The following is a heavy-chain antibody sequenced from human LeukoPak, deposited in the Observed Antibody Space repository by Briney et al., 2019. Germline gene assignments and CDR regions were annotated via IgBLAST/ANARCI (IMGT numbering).Heavy chain of an antibody. Sequence: GGSLKLSCTASGFTFSDPSMTWIRQAPGKGLEWVAYITKSGSTMSYADSVKGRFTISRDNAKNSLYLQMNSLRAEDTAVFYCARGHWGLDVWGRGTTVTVSS. CDR3: ARGHWGLDV. D-gene: IGHD3-16*01. CDR1: GFTFSDPS. J-gene: IGHJ6*04. V-gene: IGHV3-11*04. CDR2: ITKSGSTM.